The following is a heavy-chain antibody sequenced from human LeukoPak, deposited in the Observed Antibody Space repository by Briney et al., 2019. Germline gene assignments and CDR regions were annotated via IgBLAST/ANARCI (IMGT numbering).Heavy chain of an antibody. CDR2: IYYSGST. D-gene: IGHD4-23*01. J-gene: IGHJ4*02. CDR1: GGSFSSYY. Sequence: SESLSLTCTVSGGSFSSYYWSWIRQPPGKGLEWIWYIYYSGSTNYNPSLKSRVTISVDTSKNQFSLKLSSVTAADTAVYYCARVQAYGGKGYFDYWGQGTLVTVSS. CDR3: ARVQAYGGKGYFDY. V-gene: IGHV4-59*01.